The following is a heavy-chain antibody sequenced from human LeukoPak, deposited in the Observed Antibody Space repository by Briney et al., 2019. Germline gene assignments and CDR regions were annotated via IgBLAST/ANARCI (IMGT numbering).Heavy chain of an antibody. CDR2: AYYSGNT. J-gene: IGHJ3*02. V-gene: IGHV4-39*01. D-gene: IGHD3-22*01. CDR3: ATRAKGYSSGNTDAFDI. CDR1: GGSITSSSYY. Sequence: SETLSLTCTVSGGSITSSSYYWGWVRQPPGKGLEWIGKAYYSGNTYYNPSLKSQFTVSVDKSKNQFSLKPNSVTATDTAVYYCATRAKGYSSGNTDAFDIWGQGTMVIVSS.